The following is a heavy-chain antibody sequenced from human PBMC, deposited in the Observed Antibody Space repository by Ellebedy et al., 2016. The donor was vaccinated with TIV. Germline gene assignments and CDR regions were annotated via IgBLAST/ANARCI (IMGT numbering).Heavy chain of an antibody. V-gene: IGHV4-34*01. CDR1: GGSFSGYY. CDR2: INHSGST. J-gene: IGHJ4*02. Sequence: SETLSLTXAVYGGSFSGYYWIWIRQPPGKGLEWIGEINHSGSTNYNPSLKSRVTISVDTSKNQFSLKLSSVTAADTAVYYCARVTRGAVDYWGQGTLVTVSS. CDR3: ARVTRGAVDY. D-gene: IGHD3-10*01.